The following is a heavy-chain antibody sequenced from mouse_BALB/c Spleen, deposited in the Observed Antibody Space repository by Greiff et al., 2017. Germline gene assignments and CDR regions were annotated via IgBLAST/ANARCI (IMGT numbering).Heavy chain of an antibody. CDR1: GFTFSSYG. V-gene: IGHV5-6*03. CDR3: ASPYGNPAWFAY. D-gene: IGHD2-1*01. CDR2: ISSGGSYT. J-gene: IGHJ3*01. Sequence: EVKLMESGGGLVQPGGSRKLSCAASGFTFSSYGMSWVRQTPDKRLEWVATISSGGSYTYYPDSVKGRFTISRDNAKNTLYLQMSSLKSEDTAMYYCASPYGNPAWFAYWGQGTLVTVSA.